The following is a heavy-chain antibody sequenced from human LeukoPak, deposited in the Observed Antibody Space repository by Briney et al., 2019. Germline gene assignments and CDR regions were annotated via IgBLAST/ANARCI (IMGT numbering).Heavy chain of an antibody. CDR3: ARLFNGRAYSGYDFSDY. D-gene: IGHD5-12*01. CDR2: INHSGST. CDR1: GGSFSGYY. V-gene: IGHV4-34*01. J-gene: IGHJ4*02. Sequence: SETLSLTCAVYGGSFSGYYWSWIRQPPGKGLEWIGEINHSGSTNYNPSLKSRVTISVDTSKNQFSLKLSSVTAADTAVYYCARLFNGRAYSGYDFSDYWGQGTLVTVSS.